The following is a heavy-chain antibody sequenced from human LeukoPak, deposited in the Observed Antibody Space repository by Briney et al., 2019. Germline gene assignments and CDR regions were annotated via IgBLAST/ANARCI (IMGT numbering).Heavy chain of an antibody. J-gene: IGHJ4*02. CDR2: INPNSGGT. CDR1: GYTFTGYY. CDR3: ARDLPLITFGGVIVTDFDY. D-gene: IGHD3-16*02. V-gene: IGHV1-2*02. Sequence: ASVKVSCKASGYTFTGYYTHWVRQAPGQGLEWMGWINPNSGGTNYAQKFQGRVTMTRDTSISTAYMELSRLRSDDTAVYYCARDLPLITFGGVIVTDFDYWGQGTLVTVSS.